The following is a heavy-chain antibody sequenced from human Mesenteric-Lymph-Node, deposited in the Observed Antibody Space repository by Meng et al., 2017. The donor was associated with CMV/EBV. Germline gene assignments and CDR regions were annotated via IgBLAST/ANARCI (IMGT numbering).Heavy chain of an antibody. CDR3: AREDVLRFLEWLPEGYYYYYGMDV. Sequence: ASVKVSCKASGYTFTSYGISWGRQAPGQGLEWMGWISAYNGNTNYAQQIQGRVTMTTDTSTSTAYMELRSLRSDDTAVYYCAREDVLRFLEWLPEGYYYYYGMDVWGQGTTVTVSS. D-gene: IGHD3-3*01. CDR2: ISAYNGNT. CDR1: GYTFTSYG. V-gene: IGHV1-18*01. J-gene: IGHJ6*02.